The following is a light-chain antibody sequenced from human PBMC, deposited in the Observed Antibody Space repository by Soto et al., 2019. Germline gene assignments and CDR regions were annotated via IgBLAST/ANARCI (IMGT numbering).Light chain of an antibody. J-gene: IGLJ2*01. Sequence: QSVLTQPPSASGTPGQRVTISCSGSSSNIGANSVYWYQQLPGTAPKLLVYRSNQRPSWVPDRFSGSKSGTSASLAISGLRSEDEADYYCAAWDANLRGVFGGGTKVTVL. V-gene: IGLV1-47*01. CDR2: RSN. CDR3: AAWDANLRGV. CDR1: SSNIGANS.